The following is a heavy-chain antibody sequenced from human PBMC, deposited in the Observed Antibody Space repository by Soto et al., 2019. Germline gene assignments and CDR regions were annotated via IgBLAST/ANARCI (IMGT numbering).Heavy chain of an antibody. V-gene: IGHV1-46*01. J-gene: IGHJ5*02. CDR1: GYTFTSYY. CDR2: INPSGGST. Sequence: ASVKVSCKASGYTFTSYYIHCVRQAPGQGLEWMGIINPSGGSTSYAQKFQGRVTMTRDTSTSTVYMELSSLRSEDTAVYYCARDPYYDSSGYLGWFDPWGQGTLVTVSS. CDR3: ARDPYYDSSGYLGWFDP. D-gene: IGHD3-22*01.